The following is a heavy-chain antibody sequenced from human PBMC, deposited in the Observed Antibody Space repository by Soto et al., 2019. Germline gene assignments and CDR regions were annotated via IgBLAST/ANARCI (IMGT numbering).Heavy chain of an antibody. CDR3: ARDYYNSPYPMDV. V-gene: IGHV4-30-4*01. CDR2: IYNGGNS. Sequence: QVQLQESGPGLVKPSQTLSLTCTVSGDSMNSGDYYWNWIRQSPGKGLEWIGHIYNGGNSYQNPSXXXRXXISVDTSKNQFSLRLISVTVADTAVYYCARDYYNSPYPMDVWGQGTTVTVSS. J-gene: IGHJ6*02. CDR1: GDSMNSGDYY.